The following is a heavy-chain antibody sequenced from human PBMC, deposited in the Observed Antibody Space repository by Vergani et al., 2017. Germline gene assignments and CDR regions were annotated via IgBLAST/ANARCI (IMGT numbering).Heavy chain of an antibody. CDR1: GFTFSSYS. CDR2: ISSSSSTI. V-gene: IGHV3-48*01. D-gene: IGHD6-6*01. CDR3: ARERGTEYSSSGLDY. Sequence: EVQLVESGGGLVQPGGSLRLSCAASGFTFSSYSMNWVRQAPGKGLEWVSYISSSSSTIYYADSVKGRFTISRDNAKNSLYLQMNSLRAEDTAVYYCARERGTEYSSSGLDYWGQGTLVTVSS. J-gene: IGHJ4*02.